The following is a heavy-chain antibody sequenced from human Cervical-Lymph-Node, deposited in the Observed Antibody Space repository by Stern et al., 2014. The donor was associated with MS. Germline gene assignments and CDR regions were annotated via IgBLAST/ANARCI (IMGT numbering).Heavy chain of an antibody. Sequence: EVQLVESGAEVKKPGGSLKISCKGSGYSFTTYWIGWVRQMPGKGLEWMGIIYPDDSDTRYSPSFQGQVTISADKSINTAYLQWSSLKASDTAMYYCARRSLLHSNYRFDYWGQGTLVTVSS. CDR2: IYPDDSDT. V-gene: IGHV5-51*01. J-gene: IGHJ4*02. CDR3: ARRSLLHSNYRFDY. D-gene: IGHD3-22*01. CDR1: GYSFTTYW.